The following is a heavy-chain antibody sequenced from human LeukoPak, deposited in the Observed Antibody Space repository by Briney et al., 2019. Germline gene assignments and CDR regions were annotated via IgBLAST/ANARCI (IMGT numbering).Heavy chain of an antibody. CDR3: ARRLLWFGVDY. CDR1: GGSFSGYY. J-gene: IGHJ4*02. V-gene: IGHV4-34*01. CDR2: INYSGST. Sequence: SETLSLTCAVYGGSFSGYYWSWIRQPPGKGLEWIGEINYSGSTNYNPSLKSRVTISVDTSKNQFSLKLSSVTAADTAVYYCARRLLWFGVDYWGQGTLVTVSS. D-gene: IGHD3-10*01.